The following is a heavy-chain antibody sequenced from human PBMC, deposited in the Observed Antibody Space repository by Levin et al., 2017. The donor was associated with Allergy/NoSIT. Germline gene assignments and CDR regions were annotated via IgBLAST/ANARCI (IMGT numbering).Heavy chain of an antibody. CDR1: GGTFSSYA. CDR2: IIPIFGTA. Sequence: GASVKVSCKASGGTFSSYAISWVRQAPGQGLEWMGGIIPIFGTANYAQKFQGRVTITADESTSTAYMELSSLRSEDTAVYYCARRYGGYAYYYYYGMDVWGQGTTVTVSS. CDR3: ARRYGGYAYYYYYGMDV. D-gene: IGHD5-12*01. V-gene: IGHV1-69*13. J-gene: IGHJ6*02.